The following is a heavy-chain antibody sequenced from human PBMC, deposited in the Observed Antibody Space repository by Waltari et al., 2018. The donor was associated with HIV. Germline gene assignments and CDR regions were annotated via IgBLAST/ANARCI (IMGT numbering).Heavy chain of an antibody. CDR1: GFTFSSYS. V-gene: IGHV3-48*02. Sequence: VESGGGLVQPGGSLRLSCAASGFTFSSYSMNWVRQAPGKGLEWVSYISSSSSTIYYADSVKGRFTISRDNAKNSLYLQMNSLRDEDTAVYYCARGLDSSGYYYGGPFDYWGQGTLVTVSS. CDR2: ISSSSSTI. D-gene: IGHD3-22*01. J-gene: IGHJ4*02. CDR3: ARGLDSSGYYYGGPFDY.